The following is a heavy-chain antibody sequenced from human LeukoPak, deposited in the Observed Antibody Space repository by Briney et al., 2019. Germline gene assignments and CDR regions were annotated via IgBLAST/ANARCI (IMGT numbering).Heavy chain of an antibody. Sequence: AESLSLTCTVSGGSISSNNYDWGWLRQPPGKGLEWVVSIYYSGSTIYNTYSVSGVTISVDTSKNQFSLRLRSVTAADTAVYYCATWRTGKGGFDYWGQGILVTVSS. V-gene: IGHV4-39*01. CDR3: ATWRTGKGGFDY. CDR1: GGSISSNNYD. D-gene: IGHD2-15*01. CDR2: IYYSGST. J-gene: IGHJ4*02.